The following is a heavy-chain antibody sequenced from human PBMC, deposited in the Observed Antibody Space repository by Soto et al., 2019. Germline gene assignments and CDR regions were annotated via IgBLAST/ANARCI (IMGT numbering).Heavy chain of an antibody. D-gene: IGHD1-26*01. V-gene: IGHV3-73*02. CDR3: ARLWSEREPNFDY. CDR1: GYTFSDSA. CDR2: IRSKANNYAT. J-gene: IGHJ4*02. Sequence: EVELVESGGGLVQPGGSLKLSCAASGYTFSDSAMHWVRQASGKGLEWVGRIRSKANNYATVYGASVRGRFTISRDDSKNTAYLQMNSLKTEDTAVYYCARLWSEREPNFDYWGQGTLVSVSS.